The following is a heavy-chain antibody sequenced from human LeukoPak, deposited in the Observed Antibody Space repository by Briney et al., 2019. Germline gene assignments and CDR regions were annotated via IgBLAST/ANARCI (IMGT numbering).Heavy chain of an antibody. J-gene: IGHJ5*02. CDR2: INLNTGGT. CDR3: ARVSDYERFDP. Sequence: GASVKVSCKASGYTFSDYYIHWVRQAPGQGPEWMGWINLNTGGTNYAQKFDGRFSMTRDTSINTAFMELSGLTFDDTAVYYCARVSDYERFDPWGQGTLVTVSS. D-gene: IGHD5-12*01. CDR1: GYTFSDYY. V-gene: IGHV1-2*02.